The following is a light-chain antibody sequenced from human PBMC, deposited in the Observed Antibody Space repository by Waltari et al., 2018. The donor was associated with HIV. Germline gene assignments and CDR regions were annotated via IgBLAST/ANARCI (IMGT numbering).Light chain of an antibody. V-gene: IGLV3-21*02. Sequence: SYVLTQPPSVSVAPGQTATITCGGNNIKSKNVHWYRQRPGQAPTLVVYDDSARPSGSPQRFAGSHSENTATLTISRVEAGDEADYYCQVWDSTTDEGVFGGGTKLAVL. CDR1: NIKSKN. J-gene: IGLJ2*01. CDR3: QVWDSTTDEGV. CDR2: DDS.